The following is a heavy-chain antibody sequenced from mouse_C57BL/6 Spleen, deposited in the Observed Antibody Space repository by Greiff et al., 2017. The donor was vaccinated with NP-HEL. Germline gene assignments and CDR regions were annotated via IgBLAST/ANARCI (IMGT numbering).Heavy chain of an antibody. V-gene: IGHV3-6*01. CDR2: ISYDGSN. CDR1: GYSITSGYY. CDR3: ARDPTVRGAY. Sequence: EVKLVESGPGLVKPSQSLSLTCSVTGYSITSGYYWNWIRQFPGNKLEWMGYISYDGSNNYNPSLKNRISITRDTSKNQFFLKLNSVTTEDTATYYCARDPTVRGAYWGQGTLVTVSA. J-gene: IGHJ3*01.